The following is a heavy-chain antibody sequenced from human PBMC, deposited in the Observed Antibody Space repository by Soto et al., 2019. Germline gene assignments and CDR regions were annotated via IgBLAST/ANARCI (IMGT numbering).Heavy chain of an antibody. CDR1: GFTFSSYA. Sequence: GGSLRLSCAASGFTFSSYAMSWVRQAPGKGLEWVSTISGSGGSAYYADSVKGRFAISRDNSKNTLYLQMNSLRAEDTAVYYCAREVETAVLRGSLWTRDYYYYMDVWGKGTTVTVSS. V-gene: IGHV3-23*01. J-gene: IGHJ6*03. CDR2: ISGSGGSA. D-gene: IGHD5-18*01. CDR3: AREVETAVLRGSLWTRDYYYYMDV.